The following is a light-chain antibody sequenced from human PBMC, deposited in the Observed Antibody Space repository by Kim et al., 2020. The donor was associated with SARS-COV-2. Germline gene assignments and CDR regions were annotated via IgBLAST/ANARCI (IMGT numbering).Light chain of an antibody. Sequence: DIQMTQSPSSLSASVGDTVTITCRASRDIRSYLNWYQQRPGKAPKLLIYTASNLHSGVPSRFSGSGSGTDFTLTINSLQPEDFATYCCQQSFITPYTFGQGTKLEI. V-gene: IGKV1-39*01. CDR1: RDIRSY. CDR2: TAS. J-gene: IGKJ2*01. CDR3: QQSFITPYT.